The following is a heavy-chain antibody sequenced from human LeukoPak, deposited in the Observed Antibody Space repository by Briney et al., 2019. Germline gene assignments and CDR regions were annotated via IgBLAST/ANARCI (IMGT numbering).Heavy chain of an antibody. CDR3: ARDSYYFDY. CDR2: INPNSGNT. J-gene: IGHJ4*02. D-gene: IGHD6-6*01. V-gene: IGHV1-18*04. Sequence: ASVKVSCKASGYTFTGYYMHWVRQAPGQGLEWMGWINPNSGNTNYAQKLQGRVTMTTDTSTSTAYMELRSLRSDDTAVYYCARDSYYFDYWGQGTLVTVSS. CDR1: GYTFTGYY.